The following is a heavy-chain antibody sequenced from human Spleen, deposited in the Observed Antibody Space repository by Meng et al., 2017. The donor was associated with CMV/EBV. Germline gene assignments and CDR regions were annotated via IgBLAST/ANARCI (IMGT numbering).Heavy chain of an antibody. CDR2: INYSGNA. J-gene: IGHJ2*01. CDR1: GSITRSNG. V-gene: IGHV4-4*02. Sequence: GSITRSNGWSWVRQPPGKGLEWIGDINYSGNANYNPSLKSRVTMSVDQAKKQFSLKLRSVTAAGTALYYCARDNCDSTLCYSGTFDVWGRGTLVTVSS. CDR3: ARDNCDSTLCYSGTFDV. D-gene: IGHD2/OR15-2a*01.